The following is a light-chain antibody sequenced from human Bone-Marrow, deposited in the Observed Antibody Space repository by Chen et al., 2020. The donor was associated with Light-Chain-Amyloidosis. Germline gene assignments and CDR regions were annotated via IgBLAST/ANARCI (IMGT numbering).Light chain of an antibody. Sequence: SYELTQPPSVSVSPGQTARLTCSGDDLPTKYAYWYQQKPGQAPVLVIHRDTERPSGISERFSGSSSGTTATLTISGVQAEGEADYHCQSADSSVTYEVIFGGGTKLTVL. CDR1: DLPTKY. V-gene: IGLV3-25*03. CDR2: RDT. J-gene: IGLJ2*01. CDR3: QSADSSVTYEVI.